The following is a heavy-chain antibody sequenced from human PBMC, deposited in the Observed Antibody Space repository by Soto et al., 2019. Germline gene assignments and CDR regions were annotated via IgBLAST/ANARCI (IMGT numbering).Heavy chain of an antibody. CDR2: ISSSSSYI. Sequence: GGSLRLSCAASGFTFSSYSMNWVRQAPGKGLEWVSSISSSSSYIYYADSVKGRFTISRDNAKNSLYLQMNSLRAEDTAVYYCARDKESIAAAGNYYYYMDVWGKGTTVTVSS. D-gene: IGHD6-13*01. J-gene: IGHJ6*03. CDR1: GFTFSSYS. CDR3: ARDKESIAAAGNYYYYMDV. V-gene: IGHV3-21*01.